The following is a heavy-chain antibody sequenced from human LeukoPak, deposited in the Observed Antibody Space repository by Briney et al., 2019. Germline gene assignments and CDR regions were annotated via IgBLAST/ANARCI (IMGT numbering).Heavy chain of an antibody. CDR2: INPNSGGR. J-gene: IGHJ4*02. V-gene: IGHV1-2*02. CDR3: ARAQVEYCSGGRCYSGY. D-gene: IGHD2-15*01. Sequence: GASVKVSCKASGYTFTGYYINWVRQPPGQGLEWMGWINPNSGGRNYAQKFRGRVTMTRDTSISTAYMELSRLRSDDTAVYYCARAQVEYCSGGRCYSGYWGQGTLVTVSS. CDR1: GYTFTGYY.